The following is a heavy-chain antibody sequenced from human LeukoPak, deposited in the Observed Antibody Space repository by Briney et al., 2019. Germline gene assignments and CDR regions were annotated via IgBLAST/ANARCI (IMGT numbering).Heavy chain of an antibody. Sequence: ASVKVSCKASGYTFTAYYIHWVRQAPGQGLEWMGGIIPIFGTANYAQKFQGRVTITADKSTSTAYMELSSLRSEDTAVYYCARVIAARLHDYYYYMDVWGKGTTVTVSS. CDR3: ARVIAARLHDYYYYMDV. CDR2: IIPIFGTA. CDR1: GYTFTAYY. J-gene: IGHJ6*03. V-gene: IGHV1-69*06. D-gene: IGHD6-6*01.